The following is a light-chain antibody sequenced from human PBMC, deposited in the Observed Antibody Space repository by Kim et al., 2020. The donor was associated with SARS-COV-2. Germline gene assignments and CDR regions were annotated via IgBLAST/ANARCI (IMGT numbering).Light chain of an antibody. CDR1: QSISGW. J-gene: IGKJ1*01. CDR2: EAS. Sequence: SVGDTVTITCRASQSISGWFAWYQQKPGTAPKLLCNEASNLENGVPSRFSGRGSGTEFTLTISSLQPDDFATYYCQQYSSYSTLTFGQGTKVDIK. V-gene: IGKV1-5*03. CDR3: QQYSSYSTLT.